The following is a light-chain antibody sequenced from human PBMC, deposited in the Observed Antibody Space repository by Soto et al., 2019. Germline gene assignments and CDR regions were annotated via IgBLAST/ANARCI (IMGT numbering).Light chain of an antibody. CDR1: QSISSY. CDR3: QQSYSTPRIT. Sequence: DIQMTQSPSSLSASVGDRVTITCRASQSISSYLNWYQQKPGKAPKLLIYAASSLQSGVPSRFSGSGSGTDFTLTISSLQPEDFATYYCQQSYSTPRITFGQGTRQEIQ. V-gene: IGKV1-39*01. CDR2: AAS. J-gene: IGKJ5*01.